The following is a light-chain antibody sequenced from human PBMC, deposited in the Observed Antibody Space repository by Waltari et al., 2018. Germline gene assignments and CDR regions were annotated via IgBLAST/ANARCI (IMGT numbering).Light chain of an antibody. CDR2: ATS. Sequence: EVACTQTQGTLSTSPGESATLPCRANQSVTMTSLGWYQHRAGQAPKLLIYATSTRATGIPDRFSGRGSGIEFTLTISRLEPEDFATYYCQQTYSTPLTFGGGTKVEIQ. V-gene: IGKV3-20*01. CDR1: QSVTMTS. J-gene: IGKJ4*01. CDR3: QQTYSTPLT.